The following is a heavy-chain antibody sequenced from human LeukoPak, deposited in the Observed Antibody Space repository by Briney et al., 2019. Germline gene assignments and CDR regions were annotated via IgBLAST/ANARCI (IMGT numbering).Heavy chain of an antibody. J-gene: IGHJ4*02. CDR3: ARDWGLPGSFDY. D-gene: IGHD3-16*01. Sequence: PSETLSLTCTVSGASFSNDYWSWIRQPPGKGLEWIGYIYISGDTNYNPSLRSRVSISLDTSENQFSLQLTSVTAADTAVYYCARDWGLPGSFDYWGQGTLVTVSS. CDR1: GASFSNDY. CDR2: IYISGDT. V-gene: IGHV4-4*08.